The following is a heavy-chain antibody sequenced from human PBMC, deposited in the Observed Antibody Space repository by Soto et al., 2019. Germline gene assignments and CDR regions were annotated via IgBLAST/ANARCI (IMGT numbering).Heavy chain of an antibody. CDR1: GGSISSYY. J-gene: IGHJ4*02. Sequence: QVQLQESGPGLVKPSETLSLTCTVSGGSISSYYWSWIRQPPGKGLEWIGNIYYSGTTDYNPSLKSRVTMSVDTSRNQFSLNLSSVTAADTAMYHCSRGGASGATTNYWGQGTLVTVSS. D-gene: IGHD3-10*01. CDR2: IYYSGTT. CDR3: SRGGASGATTNY. V-gene: IGHV4-59*01.